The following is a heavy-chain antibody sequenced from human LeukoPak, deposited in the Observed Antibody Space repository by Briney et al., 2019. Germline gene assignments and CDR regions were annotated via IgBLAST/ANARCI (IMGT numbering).Heavy chain of an antibody. D-gene: IGHD3-22*01. J-gene: IGHJ4*02. CDR3: ARDTYYYDSSGYYFDY. CDR2: IYYSGST. CDR1: GGSISSYH. Sequence: SETLSFTCTVSGGSISSYHWSWIRQPPGKGLECIGYIYYSGSTHYNPSLKSRVTISVDTSKNQFSLKLSSVTAADTAVYYCARDTYYYDSSGYYFDYWGQGTLVTVSS. V-gene: IGHV4-59*12.